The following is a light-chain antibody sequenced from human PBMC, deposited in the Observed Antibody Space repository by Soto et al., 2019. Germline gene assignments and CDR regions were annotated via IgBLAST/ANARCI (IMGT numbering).Light chain of an antibody. Sequence: EIVLTQSQDTLSLSPGENAVLSGRASQSVTSTYLAWYQQKPGQAPGLLIYGTSSRATGVPDRFSGSGSGTDFTLTISRLEPEDFAVYYCQQYGDSLWTFGQGTKVDIK. V-gene: IGKV3-20*01. CDR1: QSVTSTY. CDR2: GTS. CDR3: QQYGDSLWT. J-gene: IGKJ1*01.